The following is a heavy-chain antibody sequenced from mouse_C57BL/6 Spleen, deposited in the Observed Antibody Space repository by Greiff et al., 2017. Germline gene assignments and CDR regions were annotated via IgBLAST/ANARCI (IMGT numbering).Heavy chain of an antibody. CDR2: IDPSDSET. CDR3: ARGATDYYGSSPFDY. D-gene: IGHD1-1*01. Sequence: QVQLKQPGAELVRPGSSVKLSCKASGYTFTSYWMHWVKQRPIQGLEWIGNIDPSDSETHYNQKFKDKATLTVDKSSSTAYMQLSSLTSEDSAVYYCARGATDYYGSSPFDYWGQGTTLTVSS. CDR1: GYTFTSYW. J-gene: IGHJ2*01. V-gene: IGHV1-52*01.